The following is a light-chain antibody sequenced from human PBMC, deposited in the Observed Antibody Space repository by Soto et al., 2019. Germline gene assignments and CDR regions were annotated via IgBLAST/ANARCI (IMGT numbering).Light chain of an antibody. CDR3: QQRSNWPTT. J-gene: IGKJ5*01. Sequence: EIVLTQSPVTLSLSAGERATLSCRASQSVSSSYLAWYQQKPGQAPRLLIYGASSRATGIPDRFSGSGSGTDFTLTISSLEPEDFAVYYCQQRSNWPTTFGQGTRLETK. CDR2: GAS. V-gene: IGKV3D-20*02. CDR1: QSVSSSY.